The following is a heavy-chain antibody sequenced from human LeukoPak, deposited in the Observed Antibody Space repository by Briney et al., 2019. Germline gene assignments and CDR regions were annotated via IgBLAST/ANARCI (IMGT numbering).Heavy chain of an antibody. D-gene: IGHD3-9*01. V-gene: IGHV4-4*07. J-gene: IGHJ6*03. Sequence: SETLSLTCTVSGGSISSYYLSWIRQPAGKGLEWIGRIYTSGSTNYNPSLKSRVTLSVDTSKNQFSLKLSSVTAADTAVYYCARDSGILSGYYYYYMDVWGKGTTVTVSS. CDR3: ARDSGILSGYYYYYMDV. CDR1: GGSISSYY. CDR2: IYTSGST.